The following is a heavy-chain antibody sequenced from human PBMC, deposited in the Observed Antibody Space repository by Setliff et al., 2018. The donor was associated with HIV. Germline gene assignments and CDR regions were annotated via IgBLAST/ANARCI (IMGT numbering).Heavy chain of an antibody. CDR3: ARHVDCSTTSCYVRPYYFYYMDV. CDR2: LDYIGST. V-gene: IGHV4-39*01. D-gene: IGHD2-2*01. J-gene: IGHJ6*03. CDR1: GGSISSRDYF. Sequence: SETLSLTCTVSGGSISSRDYFWGWLRQPPGKGLEWIGSLDYIGSTYYNPSLNSRVTISVVTSKNQFSLKLSSVTAADTAVYYCARHVDCSTTSCYVRPYYFYYMDVWGKGTTVTVSS.